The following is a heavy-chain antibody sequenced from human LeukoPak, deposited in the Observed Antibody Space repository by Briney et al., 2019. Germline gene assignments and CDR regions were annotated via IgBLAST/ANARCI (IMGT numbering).Heavy chain of an antibody. J-gene: IGHJ4*02. Sequence: ASVKVSFKTSGSTCTSYHMHWVRQAPGRGLEWMGIIRASDDRTLYTQKFPGRLTVTRDTSTSTVYLELSSLRSEDTAVYYCAREGPQIYYFDTWGQGTLVTVSS. CDR1: GSTCTSYH. CDR2: IRASDDRT. V-gene: IGHV1-46*01. D-gene: IGHD2/OR15-2a*01. CDR3: AREGPQIYYFDT.